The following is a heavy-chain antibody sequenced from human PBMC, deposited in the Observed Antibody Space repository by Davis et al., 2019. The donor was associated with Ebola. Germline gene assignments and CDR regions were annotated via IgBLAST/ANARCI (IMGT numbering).Heavy chain of an antibody. J-gene: IGHJ6*02. CDR3: ARGLSSGITIFGVAQNYYYGMDV. V-gene: IGHV1-69*13. D-gene: IGHD3-3*01. CDR1: GGTFSSYA. CDR2: IIPIFGTA. Sequence: AASVKVSCKASGGTFSSYAISWVRQAPGQGLEWMGGIIPIFGTANYAQKFQGRVTITADESTSTAYMELSSLRSEDTAVYYCARGLSSGITIFGVAQNYYYGMDVWGQGTTVTVSS.